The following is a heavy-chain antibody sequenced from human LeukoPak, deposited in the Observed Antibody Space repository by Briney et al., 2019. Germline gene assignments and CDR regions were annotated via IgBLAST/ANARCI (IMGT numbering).Heavy chain of an antibody. Sequence: GGSLRLSCAASGFTFSSYEMNWVCQAPGRGLEWVSYISSSGSTIYYADSVKGRFTISRDNAKNSLFLQMNSLRAEDTAVYYCARDTKRGYHGMDVWGQGTTVSVSS. CDR1: GFTFSSYE. CDR2: ISSSGSTI. J-gene: IGHJ6*02. CDR3: ARDTKRGYHGMDV. D-gene: IGHD2-8*01. V-gene: IGHV3-48*03.